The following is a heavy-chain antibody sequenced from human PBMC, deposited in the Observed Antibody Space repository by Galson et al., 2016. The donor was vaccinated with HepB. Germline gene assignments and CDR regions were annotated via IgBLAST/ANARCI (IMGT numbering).Heavy chain of an antibody. J-gene: IGHJ4*02. CDR3: ARGVYGDHGWCDY. V-gene: IGHV3-66*02. CDR2: IYSGGTT. CDR1: GFTVSSNY. Sequence: SLRLSCAASGFTVSSNYMTWVRQAPGKGLEYVSVIYSGGTTYYADSVKGRFTISRDNSKNTLFLQMNTLRAEDTAVYYCARGVYGDHGWCDYCGQGTLVTVSS. D-gene: IGHD4-17*01.